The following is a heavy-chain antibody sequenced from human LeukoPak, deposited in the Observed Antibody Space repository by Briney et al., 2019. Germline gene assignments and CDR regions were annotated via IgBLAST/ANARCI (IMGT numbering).Heavy chain of an antibody. CDR1: GYTFTGYH. D-gene: IGHD3-10*01. CDR2: INPNSDGT. V-gene: IGHV1-2*02. Sequence: ASVKVSCKASGYTFTGYHMHWVRQAPGQGLEWMGWINPNSDGTNYAQKFQGRVTMTRDTSISTAYMELSRLRSDDTAVYYCARVRSTFSVRRRDWGVDYWGQGTLVTVSS. J-gene: IGHJ4*02. CDR3: ARVRSTFSVRRRDWGVDY.